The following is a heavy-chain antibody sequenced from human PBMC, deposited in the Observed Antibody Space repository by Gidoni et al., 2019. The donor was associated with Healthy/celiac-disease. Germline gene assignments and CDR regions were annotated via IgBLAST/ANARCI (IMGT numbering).Heavy chain of an antibody. CDR3: ARAKELMTTVTDAFDI. CDR1: GFTFSSYS. Sequence: EVQLVESGGGLVKPGGSLRLSCAASGFTFSSYSMNWVRQAPGKGLEWVSSISSSSSYIYYADSVKGRFTISRDNAKNSLYLQMNSLRAEDTAVYYCARAKELMTTVTDAFDIWGQGTMVTVSS. CDR2: ISSSSSYI. J-gene: IGHJ3*02. D-gene: IGHD4-4*01. V-gene: IGHV3-21*01.